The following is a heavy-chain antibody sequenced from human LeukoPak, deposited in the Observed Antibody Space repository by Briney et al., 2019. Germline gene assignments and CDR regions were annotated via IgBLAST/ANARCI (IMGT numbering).Heavy chain of an antibody. CDR1: GFTFSSYE. CDR2: ISSSGITI. D-gene: IGHD4-11*01. J-gene: IGHJ2*01. Sequence: GGSLRLSCAASGFTFSSYEMNWVRRAPGKGLEWVSYISSSGITIYYADSVRGRFTISRDNAKNSLYLQMNSLRAGDTAVYFCAREGPDSRYFDLWGRGTLVTVSS. CDR3: AREGPDSRYFDL. V-gene: IGHV3-48*03.